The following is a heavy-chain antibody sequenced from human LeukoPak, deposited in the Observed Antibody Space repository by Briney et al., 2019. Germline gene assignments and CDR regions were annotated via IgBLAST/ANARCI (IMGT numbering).Heavy chain of an antibody. D-gene: IGHD4-17*01. CDR2: IWYDGSNK. J-gene: IGHJ4*02. CDR1: GFTFSSYW. Sequence: GGSLRLSCAASGFTFSSYWMSWVRQAPGKGLEWVAVIWYDGSNKYYADSVKGRFTISRDNSKNTLYLQMNSLRAEDTAVYYCARGYGENDYWGQGTLVTVSS. CDR3: ARGYGENDY. V-gene: IGHV3-33*08.